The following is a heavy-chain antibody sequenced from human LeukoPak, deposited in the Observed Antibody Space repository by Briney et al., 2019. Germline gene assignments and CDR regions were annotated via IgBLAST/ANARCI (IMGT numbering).Heavy chain of an antibody. CDR1: GITFSHYW. Sequence: GGSLRLSCAVSGITFSHYWMSWVREAPGKGLEWVASIKTDGSETYYLGSVRGRFTISRENSKNFLYLQMNSLRAEDTAVYYCARDGFNEVVYNWFDPWGQGTQVIVSS. V-gene: IGHV3-7*01. J-gene: IGHJ5*02. D-gene: IGHD2-15*01. CDR2: IKTDGSET. CDR3: ARDGFNEVVYNWFDP.